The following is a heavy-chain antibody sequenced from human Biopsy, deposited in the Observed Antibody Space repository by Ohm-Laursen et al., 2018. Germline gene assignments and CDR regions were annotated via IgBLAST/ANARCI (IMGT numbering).Heavy chain of an antibody. CDR2: NIPILGTG. Sequence: SSVTVSCKAPGGTFSNYGVNWVRQAPGRGLEWLGGNIPILGTGNYAQKFQDRVTVAADTSTSTATMELRSLRSDDTAVYYCATKLTGYFHHWGQGTLVSVSS. CDR1: GGTFSNYG. CDR3: ATKLTGYFHH. V-gene: IGHV1-69*06. D-gene: IGHD3-9*01. J-gene: IGHJ1*01.